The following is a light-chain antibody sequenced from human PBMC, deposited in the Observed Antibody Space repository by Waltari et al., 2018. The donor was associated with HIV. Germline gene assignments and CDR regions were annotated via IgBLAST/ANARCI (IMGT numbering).Light chain of an antibody. CDR2: DVS. J-gene: IGLJ1*01. V-gene: IGLV2-11*01. CDR3: CSYAGSYNYV. Sequence: QSALTQPRSVSGSPGQSVTISCTGTSSDVGGYKYVSWYQQHPGKAPKLMIYDVSKRPSGVPDLFSGSKAGNTASLTISGLQAEDEADYYCCSYAGSYNYVFGTGTKVTVL. CDR1: SSDVGGYKY.